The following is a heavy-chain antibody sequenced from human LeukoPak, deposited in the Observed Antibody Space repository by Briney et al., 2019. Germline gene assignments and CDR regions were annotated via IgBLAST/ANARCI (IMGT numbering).Heavy chain of an antibody. CDR3: AKDLIMITFGGVPFDY. D-gene: IGHD3-16*01. Sequence: GGSLRLSCATSGFTFSSYSMNWVRQAPGKGLEWVSAISGSGGSTYYADSVKGRFTISRDNSKNTLYLQMNSLRAEDTAVYYCAKDLIMITFGGVPFDYWGQGTLVTVSS. V-gene: IGHV3-23*01. CDR2: ISGSGGST. CDR1: GFTFSSYS. J-gene: IGHJ4*02.